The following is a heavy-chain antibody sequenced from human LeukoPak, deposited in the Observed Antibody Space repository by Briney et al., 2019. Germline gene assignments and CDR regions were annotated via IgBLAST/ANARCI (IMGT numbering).Heavy chain of an antibody. J-gene: IGHJ4*02. CDR2: INSDGSST. V-gene: IGHV3-74*01. Sequence: GGSLRLSCAASGFTFSDYWMHWVRQAPGKGLVWVSRINSDGSSTNYADSVKGRFTISRDNAKNTLYLQMNSLRAEDTAVYYCARGYRPNWGSTVGDYWGQGTLVTVSS. CDR1: GFTFSDYW. CDR3: ARGYRPNWGSTVGDY. D-gene: IGHD7-27*01.